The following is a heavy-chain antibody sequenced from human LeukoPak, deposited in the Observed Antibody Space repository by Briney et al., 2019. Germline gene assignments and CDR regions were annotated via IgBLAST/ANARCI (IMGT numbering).Heavy chain of an antibody. CDR3: AKDMGAFWSGYYSPDYYYYMDV. CDR2: INTDGSTT. Sequence: PGGSLRLSCAASGFTFSSYWMHWVRQAPGKGLVWVSRINTDGSTTSYADSVKGRFTISRDNSKNTLYLQMNSLRAEDTAVYYCAKDMGAFWSGYYSPDYYYYMDVWGKGTTVTVSS. D-gene: IGHD3-3*01. V-gene: IGHV3-74*01. CDR1: GFTFSSYW. J-gene: IGHJ6*03.